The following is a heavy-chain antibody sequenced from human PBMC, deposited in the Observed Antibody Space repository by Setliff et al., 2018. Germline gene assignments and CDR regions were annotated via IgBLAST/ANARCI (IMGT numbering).Heavy chain of an antibody. CDR1: GGSIRGSSYF. CDR2: INDSGST. V-gene: IGHV4-39*01. J-gene: IGHJ6*03. D-gene: IGHD5-18*01. CDR3: ARMGTDYIMTRVNSYQYYFYMDV. Sequence: SETLSLTCSVSGGSIRGSSYFWGWIRQPPGEGLEWIGNINDSGSTYYNPSLRSRVTISVDRSKNQVFLRMTSVTAADTSFYYCARMGTDYIMTRVNSYQYYFYMDVWGKGTTVTVSS.